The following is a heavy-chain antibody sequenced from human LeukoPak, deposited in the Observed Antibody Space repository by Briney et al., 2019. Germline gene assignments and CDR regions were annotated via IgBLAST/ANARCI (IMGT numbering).Heavy chain of an antibody. CDR1: GYTFTNYW. Sequence: GESLKISCKGFGYTFTNYWIGWVRQVPGKGLEWMGSIYPGDSDTTYSPSLQGQYTISADKSISTAYLQWSRLKASDTAMYFCAGLLRGTAWLQLDFFYYFDVWGKGTAVTVSS. J-gene: IGHJ6*03. V-gene: IGHV5-51*01. D-gene: IGHD5-24*01. CDR2: IYPGDSDT. CDR3: AGLLRGTAWLQLDFFYYFDV.